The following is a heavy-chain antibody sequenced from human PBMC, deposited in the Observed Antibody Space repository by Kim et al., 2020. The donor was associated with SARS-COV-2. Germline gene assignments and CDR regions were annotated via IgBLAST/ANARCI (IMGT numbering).Heavy chain of an antibody. CDR1: GGSISSYY. J-gene: IGHJ5*02. CDR2: IYYSGST. CDR3: ARDSDSEGGFDP. Sequence: SETLSLTCTVSGGSISSYYWSWIRQPPGKGLEWIGYIYYSGSTNYNPSLKSRVTISVDTSKNQFSLKLSSVTAADTAVYYCARDSDSEGGFDPWGQGTLVTVSS. V-gene: IGHV4-59*01. D-gene: IGHD3-22*01.